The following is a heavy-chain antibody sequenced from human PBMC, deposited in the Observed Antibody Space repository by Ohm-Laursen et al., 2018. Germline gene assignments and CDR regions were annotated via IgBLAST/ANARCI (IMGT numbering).Heavy chain of an antibody. CDR3: ARAQRLVASANDY. CDR1: GFIFRNFG. J-gene: IGHJ4*02. Sequence: SLRLSCSASGFIFRNFGMHWVRQAPGKGLEWVAAIWYDGSNKYYADSVKGRFTISRDNSKNTLYLQMNSLRGDDTAVYYCARAQRLVASANDYWGQGTLVTVSS. V-gene: IGHV3-33*01. CDR2: IWYDGSNK. D-gene: IGHD5-12*01.